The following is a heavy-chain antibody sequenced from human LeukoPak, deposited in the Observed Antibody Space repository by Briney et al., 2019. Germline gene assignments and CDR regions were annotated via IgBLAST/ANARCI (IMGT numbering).Heavy chain of an antibody. J-gene: IGHJ1*01. CDR2: INNVGSAT. D-gene: IGHD3-16*01. CDR1: GLTFSNSW. V-gene: IGHV3-74*01. CDR3: ARVSGLGMNEYLQH. Sequence: GGSLRLSCAASGLTFSNSWLHWVRQAPGKGLVWVSRINNVGSATSYADSVKGRFTISRGNAKNTLYLQMNSLRAEDTAVYFCARVSGLGMNEYLQHWGQGTLVTVSS.